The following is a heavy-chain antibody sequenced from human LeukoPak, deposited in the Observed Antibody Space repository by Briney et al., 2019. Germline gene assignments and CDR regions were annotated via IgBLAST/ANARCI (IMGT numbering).Heavy chain of an antibody. V-gene: IGHV3-53*01. CDR2: IYSGGST. J-gene: IGHJ6*02. Sequence: PGGSLRLSCAASGFTVSSNYMSWVRQAPGKGLEWVSVIYSGGSTYYADSVKGRFTISRDNSKNTLYLQMNSLRAEDTAVYYCAREDYGDYYYGMDVWGQGTTVIVSS. D-gene: IGHD4-17*01. CDR3: AREDYGDYYYGMDV. CDR1: GFTVSSNY.